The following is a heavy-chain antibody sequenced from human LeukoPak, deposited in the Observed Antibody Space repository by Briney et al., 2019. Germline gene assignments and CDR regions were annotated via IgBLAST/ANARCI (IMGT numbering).Heavy chain of an antibody. Sequence: GGSLRLSCATSEFIFSDHEMHWVRQTPGKGLEYVSGISSNGLSTFYAMSVKGRFTISRDNSKKNLYLQMGSLKTDDMAVYYCARSTEGTTHFDYWGHGTLVTVSS. D-gene: IGHD1-26*01. V-gene: IGHV3-64*01. CDR3: ARSTEGTTHFDY. CDR1: EFIFSDHE. J-gene: IGHJ4*01. CDR2: ISSNGLST.